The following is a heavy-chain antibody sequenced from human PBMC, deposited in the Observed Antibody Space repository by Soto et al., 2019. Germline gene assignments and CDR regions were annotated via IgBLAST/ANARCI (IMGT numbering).Heavy chain of an antibody. D-gene: IGHD2-2*01. CDR3: AKDVIPPPI. J-gene: IGHJ6*02. V-gene: IGHV3-23*01. CDR2: ISGSGGST. CDR1: GVTFSSYA. Sequence: GGPLRLTCSASGVTFSSYAMSWVRQAPGKGLEWVSAISGSGGSTYYADSVKGRFTISRDNSKNTLYLQMNSLRAEDTAVYYCAKDVIPPPIWGQGTTVTVSS.